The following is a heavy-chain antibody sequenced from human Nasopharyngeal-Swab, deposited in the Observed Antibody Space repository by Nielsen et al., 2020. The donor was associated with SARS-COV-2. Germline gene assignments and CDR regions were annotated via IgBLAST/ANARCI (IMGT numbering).Heavy chain of an antibody. J-gene: IGHJ5*02. Sequence: ASVKVSCKTSGYTFTSYGISWVRQAPGQGLEWMGIINPGGGSARYSQNFQGRVTMTRETSTSTVYMELSSLRSEDTAVYYCARGGDPREVVAATDCFDPWGQGTLVTVSS. V-gene: IGHV1-46*01. D-gene: IGHD2-15*01. CDR2: INPGGGSA. CDR1: GYTFTSYG. CDR3: ARGGDPREVVAATDCFDP.